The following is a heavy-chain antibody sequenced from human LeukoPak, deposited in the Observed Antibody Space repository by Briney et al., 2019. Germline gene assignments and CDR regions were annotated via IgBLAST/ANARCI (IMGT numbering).Heavy chain of an antibody. J-gene: IGHJ3*02. V-gene: IGHV3-13*04. D-gene: IGHD1-26*01. CDR3: ARAGILGGTTGAFDI. CDR2: IGTAADT. CDR1: GFTFSRYD. Sequence: GGSLRLSCAASGFTFSRYDMHWVRQATGKGLEWVSSIGTAADTYYPGSVRGRFTISRENAQNSSYLQMNSLRAEDTAVYYCARAGILGGTTGAFDIWGQGTMVTVSS.